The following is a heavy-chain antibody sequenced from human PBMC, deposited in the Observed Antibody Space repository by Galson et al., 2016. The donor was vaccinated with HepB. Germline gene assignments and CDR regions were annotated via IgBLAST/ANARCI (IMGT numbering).Heavy chain of an antibody. V-gene: IGHV3-30-3*01. Sequence: SLRLSCAASGFTFSIYAMHWVRQAPGKGLEWVALIPYDGSSQYYADSVRGRFTISRDNSKNTLYLQMDSLRPEDTAVYCCAKDGILGTTTQSKGMDVWGQGTTVTVSS. CDR1: GFTFSIYA. D-gene: IGHD1-26*01. J-gene: IGHJ6*02. CDR2: IPYDGSSQ. CDR3: AKDGILGTTTQSKGMDV.